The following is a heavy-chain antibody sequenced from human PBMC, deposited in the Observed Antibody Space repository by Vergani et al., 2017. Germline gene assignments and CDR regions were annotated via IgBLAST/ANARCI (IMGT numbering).Heavy chain of an antibody. CDR3: ARDGGEYDKDALDV. V-gene: IGHV4-4*08. CDR2: IYHSGGA. J-gene: IGHJ3*01. D-gene: IGHD2-21*01. Sequence: QVQLQESGPGLVKSSETRSLTCSVSFDSIRNLYCNWIRQPPGKGLEWIGNIYHSGGAYYNPSLKGRVTISVDTSKNQFSLEVTSVTAADTAVYYCARDGGEYDKDALDVWGQGTKVTVTS. CDR1: FDSIRNLY.